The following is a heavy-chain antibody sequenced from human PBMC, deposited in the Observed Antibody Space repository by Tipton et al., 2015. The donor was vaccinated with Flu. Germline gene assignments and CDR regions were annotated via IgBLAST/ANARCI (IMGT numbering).Heavy chain of an antibody. CDR3: TLDLYSRGKYYLDY. CDR2: IYGDGST. CDR1: GFSVSNKY. J-gene: IGHJ4*02. D-gene: IGHD3-22*01. V-gene: IGHV3-53*01. Sequence: SLRLSCAASGFSVSNKYMSWVRQAPGKGMEWVSVIYGDGSTYYADSVKGRFTISRDDSKDTLYLQLKSLTAEDTAIYYCTLDLYSRGKYYLDYWGQGTLATVSS.